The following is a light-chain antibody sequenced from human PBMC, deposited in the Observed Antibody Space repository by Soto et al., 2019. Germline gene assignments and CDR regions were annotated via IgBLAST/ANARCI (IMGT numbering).Light chain of an antibody. CDR1: SSDVGAYNY. J-gene: IGLJ2*01. CDR2: EVS. Sequence: QSVLTQPPSASESPGQSVTISCTGTSSDVGAYNYVSWYQHHPGKAPKLVIYEVSKRPSGVPDRFSGSKSGNTASLTVSGLQAEDEADYYCSSYAGSNNLVFGGGTKLTVL. CDR3: SSYAGSNNLV. V-gene: IGLV2-8*01.